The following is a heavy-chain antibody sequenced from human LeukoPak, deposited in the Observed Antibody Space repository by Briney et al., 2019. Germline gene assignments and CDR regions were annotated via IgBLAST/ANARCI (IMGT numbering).Heavy chain of an antibody. CDR3: ARDRLGYCSSTSCPLDY. D-gene: IGHD2-2*01. Sequence: GGSLRLSCAASGFTFSSYSMNWVRQAPGKGLEWVSSISSSSSYIYYADSVKGRFTISRDNAKNSLYLQMNSLRAEDTAVYYCARDRLGYCSSTSCPLDYWGQGALVTVSS. V-gene: IGHV3-21*01. J-gene: IGHJ4*02. CDR2: ISSSSSYI. CDR1: GFTFSSYS.